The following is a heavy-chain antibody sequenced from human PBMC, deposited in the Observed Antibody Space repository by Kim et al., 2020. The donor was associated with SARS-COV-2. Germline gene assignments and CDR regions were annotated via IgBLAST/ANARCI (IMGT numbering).Heavy chain of an antibody. D-gene: IGHD2-15*01. V-gene: IGHV3-48*04. CDR2: VSGSGTTT. CDR3: VSENYWAFDI. J-gene: IGHJ3*02. CDR1: GFTFSSYS. Sequence: GGSLRLSCATSGFTFSSYSMNWVRQAPGKGLEWVSHVSGSGTTTKYADSVKGRFTISRDNAKNSLYQQMSGLRAEDTAVYYCVSENYWAFDIWGQGAMVT.